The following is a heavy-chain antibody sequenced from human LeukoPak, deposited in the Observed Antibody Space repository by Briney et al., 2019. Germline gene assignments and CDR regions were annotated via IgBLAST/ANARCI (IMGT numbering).Heavy chain of an antibody. J-gene: IGHJ3*02. Sequence: GGSLRLSCAASGFTFDDYGMSWVRQAPGKGLEWVSGINWNGGSTGYADSVKGRFTISRDNAKNSLYLQMNSLRAEDTALYYCARTAYDILTGKPDAFDIWGQGTMVTVSS. CDR1: GFTFDDYG. CDR3: ARTAYDILTGKPDAFDI. V-gene: IGHV3-20*04. D-gene: IGHD3-9*01. CDR2: INWNGGST.